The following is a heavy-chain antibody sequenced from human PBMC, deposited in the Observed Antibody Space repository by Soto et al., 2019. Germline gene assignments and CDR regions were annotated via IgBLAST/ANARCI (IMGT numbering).Heavy chain of an antibody. CDR3: VRASYSSSWYEVDP. V-gene: IGHV4-30-2*01. Sequence: QLQLQESGSGLVKPSQTLSLTCAVSGGSISSGGYSWSWIRQPPGKGLEWIGYIYHSGSTYYNPSLKSRVTISVDRSKNQFSLKLSSVTAADTAVYYCVRASYSSSWYEVDPWGQGTLVTVSS. J-gene: IGHJ5*02. CDR2: IYHSGST. CDR1: GGSISSGGYS. D-gene: IGHD6-13*01.